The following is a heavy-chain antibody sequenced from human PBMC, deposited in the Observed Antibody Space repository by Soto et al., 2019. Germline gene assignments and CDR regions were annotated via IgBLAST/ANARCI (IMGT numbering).Heavy chain of an antibody. Sequence: EVQLVESGGGLVQPGGSLRLSCAASGFSFIRFWMTWVRQAPGKGLEWVANINQDGIKIHYGDSVEGRFTLSRDNSKNSQYLPLNSQRPEDTAMYYCARDISPSGDFVLDAFDVWGQGKEVNVSS. CDR1: GFSFIRFW. J-gene: IGHJ3*01. D-gene: IGHD2-21*02. CDR3: ARDISPSGDFVLDAFDV. V-gene: IGHV3-7*05. CDR2: INQDGIKI.